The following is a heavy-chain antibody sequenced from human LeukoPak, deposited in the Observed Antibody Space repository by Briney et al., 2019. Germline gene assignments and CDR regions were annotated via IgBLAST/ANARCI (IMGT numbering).Heavy chain of an antibody. CDR2: IYGGGST. CDR3: ARGLGGLYSSGWPDAFDI. J-gene: IGHJ3*02. CDR1: GFTVSSNY. Sequence: PGGSLRLSCAASGFTVSSNYMSWVRQAPGKGLEWVSVIYGGGSTYYADSVKGRFTISRDNSKNTLYLQMNSLRAEDTAVYYCARGLGGLYSSGWPDAFDIWGQGTMVTVSS. V-gene: IGHV3-53*01. D-gene: IGHD6-19*01.